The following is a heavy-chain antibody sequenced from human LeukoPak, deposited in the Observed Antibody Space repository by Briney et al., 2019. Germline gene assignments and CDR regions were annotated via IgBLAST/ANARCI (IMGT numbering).Heavy chain of an antibody. CDR1: GYTFTGYY. CDR2: INPNSGGT. CDR3: ARGYDVWSAYFDY. V-gene: IGHV1-2*02. D-gene: IGHD3-3*01. J-gene: IGHJ4*02. Sequence: GASVKVSCKASGYTFTGYYMNWVRQAPGQGLEWMGWINPNSGGTNYAQKFQGRVTMTRDTSISTAYMELSRLRSDDTAVYYCARGYDVWSAYFDYWGQGTLVTVSS.